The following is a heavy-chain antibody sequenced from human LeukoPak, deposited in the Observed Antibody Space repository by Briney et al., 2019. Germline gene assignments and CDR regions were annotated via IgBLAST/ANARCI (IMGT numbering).Heavy chain of an antibody. V-gene: IGHV4-39*01. Sequence: SETLSLTCTVSGGSISSSSYYWGWIRQPPGKGLEWIGSIYYSGSTYYNPSLKSRVTISVDTSKNQFSLKLSSVTAADTAVYYCARHGIVAGTQNYFDYWGQGTLVTVSS. D-gene: IGHD6-19*01. CDR2: IYYSGST. CDR1: GGSISSSSYY. J-gene: IGHJ4*02. CDR3: ARHGIVAGTQNYFDY.